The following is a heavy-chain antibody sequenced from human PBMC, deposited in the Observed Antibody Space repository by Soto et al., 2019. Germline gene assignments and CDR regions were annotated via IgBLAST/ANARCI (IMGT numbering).Heavy chain of an antibody. D-gene: IGHD3-22*01. CDR3: ASLYDSSGYYYIGMDV. CDR1: GCSTSSTSSY. Sequence: SATLSLTCTVSGCSTSSTSSYWGWICQPPGKGLEWIGSIYYSGSTYYNPSLKSRVTISVDTSKNQFSLKLSSVTAADTAVYYCASLYDSSGYYYIGMDVWVQGTTVS. V-gene: IGHV4-39*01. CDR2: IYYSGST. J-gene: IGHJ6*02.